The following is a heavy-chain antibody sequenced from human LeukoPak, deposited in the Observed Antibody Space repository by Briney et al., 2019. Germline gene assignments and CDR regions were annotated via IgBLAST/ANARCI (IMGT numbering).Heavy chain of an antibody. D-gene: IGHD2-15*01. J-gene: IGHJ6*02. Sequence: SETLSLTCAVYGGSFSGYYWSWIRQPPGKGLEWIGEINHSGSTNYNPSLKSRVTISVDTSKNQFSLKLSSVTAADTAVYYCARRFLLLAPGGGYYGMDVWGQGTTVTVSS. CDR1: GGSFSGYY. CDR2: INHSGST. V-gene: IGHV4-34*01. CDR3: ARRFLLLAPGGGYYGMDV.